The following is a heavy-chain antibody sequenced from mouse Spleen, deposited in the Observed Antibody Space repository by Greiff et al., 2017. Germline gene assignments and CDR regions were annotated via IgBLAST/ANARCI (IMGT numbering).Heavy chain of an antibody. J-gene: IGHJ3*01. CDR1: GYTFTSYW. Sequence: EVQLQQPGAELVKPGASVKMSCKTSGYTFTSYWMHWVKQRPGQGLEWIGAIYPGNSDTSYNQKFKGKAKLTAVTSASTAYMELSSLTNEDSAVYYCTRGGDYDFAYWGQGTLVTVSA. CDR2: IYPGNSDT. V-gene: IGHV1-5*01. D-gene: IGHD2-4*01. CDR3: TRGGDYDFAY.